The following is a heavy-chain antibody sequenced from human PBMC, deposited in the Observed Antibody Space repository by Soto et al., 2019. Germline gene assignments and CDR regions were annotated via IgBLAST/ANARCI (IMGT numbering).Heavy chain of an antibody. CDR2: IYYSGST. Sequence: KPSETLSVTCTVSGGSIRSSSYYWGWIRQPPGKGLEWIGSIYYSGSTYYNPSLKSRVTISVDTSKNQFSLKLSSVTAADTAVYYCARRVVRGVIINENWFDPWGQGTLVTVSS. J-gene: IGHJ5*02. CDR3: ARRVVRGVIINENWFDP. D-gene: IGHD3-10*01. CDR1: GGSIRSSSYY. V-gene: IGHV4-39*01.